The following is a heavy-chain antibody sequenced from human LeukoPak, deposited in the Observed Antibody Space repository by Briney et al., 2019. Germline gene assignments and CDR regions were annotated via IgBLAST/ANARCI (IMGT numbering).Heavy chain of an antibody. CDR3: ALSIAARPYYFDY. V-gene: IGHV3-74*01. CDR2: INNDGRVT. J-gene: IGHJ4*02. D-gene: IGHD6-6*01. CDR1: GFTFSSHW. Sequence: GGSLRLSCAASGFTFSSHWIHWVRQAPGKGLVWVSFINNDGRVTSYADSVKGRFTISRDNSKNTLYLQMNSLRAEDTAVYYCALSIAARPYYFDYWGQGTLVTVSS.